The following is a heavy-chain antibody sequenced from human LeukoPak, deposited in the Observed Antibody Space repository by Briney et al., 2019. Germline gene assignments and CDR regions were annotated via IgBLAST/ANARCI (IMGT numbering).Heavy chain of an antibody. J-gene: IGHJ4*02. CDR3: AKVLWFGGKYFDY. CDR2: VSGSGGST. D-gene: IGHD3-10*01. CDR1: GFSFSSYV. V-gene: IGHV3-23*01. Sequence: GESLRLSCAASGFSFSSYVMSWVRQAPGKGLEWVSAVSGSGGSTYYADSVKGRFTISRDISKSTLYLQMNSLRAEDTAVYYCAKVLWFGGKYFDYWGQGTLVTVSS.